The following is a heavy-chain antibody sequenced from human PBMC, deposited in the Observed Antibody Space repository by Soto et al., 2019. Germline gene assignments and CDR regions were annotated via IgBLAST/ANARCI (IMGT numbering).Heavy chain of an antibody. CDR1: GFNFSSYG. D-gene: IGHD6-19*01. V-gene: IGHV3-30*18. Sequence: QVQLVESGEGVVQPGRSLRLSCAASGFNFSSYGMHWVRQAPGKGLEWVAVISYDGSNKYYADSVKGRFTISRDNSKNTLYLQMNSLRAEDTAVYYCAKADIAVAPPSTFDIWGQGTMVTVSS. CDR2: ISYDGSNK. J-gene: IGHJ3*02. CDR3: AKADIAVAPPSTFDI.